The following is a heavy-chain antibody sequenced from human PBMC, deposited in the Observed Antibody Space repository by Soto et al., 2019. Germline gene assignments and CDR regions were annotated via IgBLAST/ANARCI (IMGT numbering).Heavy chain of an antibody. D-gene: IGHD3-16*01. CDR1: GFTFRNYY. J-gene: IGHJ4*02. V-gene: IGHV3-11*01. CDR3: ARDGVLFRAGFDS. Sequence: QVQLVESGGGLVKPGGSLRLSCAVSGFTFRNYYMDWIRQAPGKGLEWVSYISTSGTSTFYADSVQDRFTISRDNAENSLFLQMDSLRVEDTAVDFGARDGVLFRAGFDSWGQGTLVTVAS. CDR2: ISTSGTST.